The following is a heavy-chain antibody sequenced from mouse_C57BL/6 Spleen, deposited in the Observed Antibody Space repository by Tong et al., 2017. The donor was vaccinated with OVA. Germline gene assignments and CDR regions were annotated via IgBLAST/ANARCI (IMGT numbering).Heavy chain of an antibody. CDR2: INPSTGYT. Sequence: VQLQESGAELAKPGASVKMSCKASGYTFTSYWMHWVNQRPGQGLEWIGYINPSTGYTEYNQKFKDKATLTADKSDSTAYMQLSSRTSEDAAVYYCASPYSYYFDYRGKGTTLTVSS. CDR1: GYTFTSYW. CDR3: ASPYSYYFDY. D-gene: IGHD2-10*01. J-gene: IGHJ2*01. V-gene: IGHV1-7*01.